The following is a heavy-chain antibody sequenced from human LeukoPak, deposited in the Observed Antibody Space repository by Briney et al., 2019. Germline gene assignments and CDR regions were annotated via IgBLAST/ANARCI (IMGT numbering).Heavy chain of an antibody. Sequence: SETLSLTCTVSGGSISSSSYYWGWIRQPPGKGLEWIGSIYYSGSTYYNPSLKSRVTISVDTSKNQFSLKLSSVTAADTAVYYCARYSSGWYFDYWGQGTLATVSS. V-gene: IGHV4-39*01. CDR3: ARYSSGWYFDY. CDR2: IYYSGST. CDR1: GGSISSSSYY. J-gene: IGHJ4*02. D-gene: IGHD6-19*01.